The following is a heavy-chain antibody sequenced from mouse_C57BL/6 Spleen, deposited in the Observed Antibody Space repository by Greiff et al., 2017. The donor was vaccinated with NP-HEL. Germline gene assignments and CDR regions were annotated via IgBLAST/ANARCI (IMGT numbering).Heavy chain of an antibody. CDR3: ARSPYYKSYAMDY. Sequence: QVQLKESGPELVKPGASVKISCKASGYAFSSSWMNWVKQRPGKGLEWIGRIYPGDGDTNYNGKFKGKATLTADKSSSTAYMQLSSLTSEDSAVYFCARSPYYKSYAMDYWGQGTSVTVSS. J-gene: IGHJ4*01. CDR1: GYAFSSSW. V-gene: IGHV1-82*01. CDR2: IYPGDGDT. D-gene: IGHD2-12*01.